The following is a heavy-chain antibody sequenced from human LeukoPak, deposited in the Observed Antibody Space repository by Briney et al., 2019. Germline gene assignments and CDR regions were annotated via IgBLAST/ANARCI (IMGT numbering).Heavy chain of an antibody. J-gene: IGHJ4*02. V-gene: IGHV3-21*01. CDR2: ITGSTNYI. CDR1: GFPLSGYS. CDR3: ARVGYCSSSTCRNYFDY. D-gene: IGHD2-2*01. Sequence: GGSLRPSCAASGFPLSGYSMNWVRQAPGRGLEWVSSITGSTNYIYYADSVKGRFTISRDNAKNSLYLQMNSLRAEDTAVYYCARVGYCSSSTCRNYFDYWGQGTLVTVSS.